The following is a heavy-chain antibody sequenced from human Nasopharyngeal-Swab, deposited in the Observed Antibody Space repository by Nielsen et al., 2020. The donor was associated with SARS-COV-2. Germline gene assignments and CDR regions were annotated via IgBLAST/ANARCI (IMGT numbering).Heavy chain of an antibody. CDR1: GFAFDDFA. J-gene: IGHJ4*02. CDR3: AKLGDSGSYGRPFDY. V-gene: IGHV3-9*01. D-gene: IGHD1-26*01. CDR2: ITWNSRIT. Sequence: SLKISCAASGFAFDDFAMHWVRQAPGKGLEWVSGITWNSRITDYADSVKGRFTISRDNTKNSLYLQMNNLRPEDTALYYCAKLGDSGSYGRPFDYWGQGTLVTVSS.